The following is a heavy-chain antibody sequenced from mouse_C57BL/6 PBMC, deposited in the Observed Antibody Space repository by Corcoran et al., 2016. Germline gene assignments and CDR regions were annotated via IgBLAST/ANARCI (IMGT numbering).Heavy chain of an antibody. CDR1: GYTFTTYG. Sequence: QIQLVQSGPELKKPGETVKISCKASGYTFTTYGMRWVKQAPGKGLKWMGWINTYSGVPTYADDFKGRFAFSLETSASTAYLQINNLKNEDTATYFCASLTSWFAYWGQGTLVTVSA. CDR3: ASLTSWFAY. J-gene: IGHJ3*01. CDR2: INTYSGVP. V-gene: IGHV9-3*01.